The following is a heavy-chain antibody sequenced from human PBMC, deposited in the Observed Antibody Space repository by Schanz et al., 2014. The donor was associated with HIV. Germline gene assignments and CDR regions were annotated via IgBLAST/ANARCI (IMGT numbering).Heavy chain of an antibody. D-gene: IGHD1-26*01. J-gene: IGHJ4*02. CDR3: VKDFTDSKGGFDC. CDR1: GFNLDDFA. Sequence: EVQLVESGGGLVQPGRSLRLSCAASGFNLDDFAMHWVRQSPGKGLEWVSGITWNNKVVAYADSVKGRFSISRDTANTSLHLHMTNLKVEDTAFYYCVKDFTDSKGGFDCWGQGALVIVSS. CDR2: ITWNNKVV. V-gene: IGHV3-9*01.